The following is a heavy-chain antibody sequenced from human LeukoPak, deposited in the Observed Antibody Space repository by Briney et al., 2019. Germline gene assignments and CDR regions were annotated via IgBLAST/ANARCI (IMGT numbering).Heavy chain of an antibody. CDR2: ISSSSSTI. V-gene: IGHV3-48*01. CDR3: ARDSGDGYNYQDY. CDR1: GFTFSSYS. J-gene: IGHJ4*02. Sequence: GGSLRLSCAASGFTFSSYSMNWVRQAPGKGLEWVSYISSSSSTIYYADSVKGRFTISRDNAKNSLYLQMNSLRAEDTAVYYCARDSGDGYNYQDYWGQGTLVTVSS. D-gene: IGHD5-24*01.